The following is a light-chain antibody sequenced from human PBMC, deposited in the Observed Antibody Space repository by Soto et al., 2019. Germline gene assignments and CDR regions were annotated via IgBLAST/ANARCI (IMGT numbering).Light chain of an antibody. CDR2: DVS. CDR3: CSYAGSPRYV. J-gene: IGLJ1*01. Sequence: QSALTQPRSVSGSLGQSVTISCTGTSIDVGTYNYVSWYQQHPGKDPKVMIYDVSERPSGVPDRFSGSKSGNTASLTISGLQAEDEADYYCCSYAGSPRYVLGTGTKLTVL. CDR1: SIDVGTYNY. V-gene: IGLV2-11*01.